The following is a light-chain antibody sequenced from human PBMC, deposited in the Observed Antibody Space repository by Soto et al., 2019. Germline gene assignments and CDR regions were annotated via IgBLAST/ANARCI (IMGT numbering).Light chain of an antibody. CDR2: AAT. CDR1: QSVSSNF. V-gene: IGKV3-20*01. Sequence: EVVLSQSKGTLSFSPGERATLSCRASQSVSSNFVACHQKQAHQARMLLNDAATSSATGIARRSSSGCSTTVTIPTSSMQSEDDATYYCQQYQTWPRTFGQGTKVDIK. J-gene: IGKJ1*01. CDR3: QQYQTWPRT.